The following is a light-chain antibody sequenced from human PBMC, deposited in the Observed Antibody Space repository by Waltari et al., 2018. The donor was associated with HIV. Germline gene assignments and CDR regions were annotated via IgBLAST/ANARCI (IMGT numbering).Light chain of an antibody. CDR2: EVS. Sequence: QSALTQPPSASGSPGQSVTIACTGTSSHVGRYAYVSCYQQHPGKAPKLMIYEVSKRTSGVPDRFSGSKSGNTASLTVSGLQAEDEADYYCSSFAGTNNLVFGGGTKLTVL. CDR3: SSFAGTNNLV. J-gene: IGLJ2*01. V-gene: IGLV2-8*01. CDR1: SSHVGRYAY.